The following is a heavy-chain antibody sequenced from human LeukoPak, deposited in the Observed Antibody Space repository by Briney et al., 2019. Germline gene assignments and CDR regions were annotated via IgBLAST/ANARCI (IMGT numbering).Heavy chain of an antibody. J-gene: IGHJ4*02. CDR1: GYTFTGYY. V-gene: IGHV1-2*02. Sequence: ASVKVSCKASGYTFTGYYMHWVRQAPGQGLEWMGWINPNSGGTNYAQKFQGRVTMTRDTSISTAYMELSRLRSDDTAVYYCASFQGTMGKYCSSTSCPVHWGQGTLVTVSS. D-gene: IGHD2-2*01. CDR2: INPNSGGT. CDR3: ASFQGTMGKYCSSTSCPVH.